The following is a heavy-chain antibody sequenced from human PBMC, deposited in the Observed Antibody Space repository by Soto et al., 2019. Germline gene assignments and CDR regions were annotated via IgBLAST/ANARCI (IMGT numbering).Heavy chain of an antibody. V-gene: IGHV4-31*03. Sequence: PSETLSLTCIVSGGSISSGGYYWSWIRQHPGKGLEWIGYIYYGGSTYYNPSLKSRATISGDTSKNQFSLKLSSVTAADTAVYYCARGGYYYENSGQNAYEYWGQGILVTVS. CDR1: GGSISSGGYY. CDR3: ARGGYYYENSGQNAYEY. D-gene: IGHD3-22*01. CDR2: IYYGGST. J-gene: IGHJ4*01.